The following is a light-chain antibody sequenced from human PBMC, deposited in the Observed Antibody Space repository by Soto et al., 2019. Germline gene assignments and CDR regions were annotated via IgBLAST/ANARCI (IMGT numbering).Light chain of an antibody. CDR1: QSVRSSY. CDR2: GTS. J-gene: IGKJ3*01. Sequence: DIVLTQSPGTLSLSPGERATLACRASQSVRSSYLAWYQQKPGQAPRLLLYGTSTRATGIPDRFSGSGSGTDFTLTISRLEPEDFAVYYCQQYGNSPRFTFGPGTKVDIK. V-gene: IGKV3-20*01. CDR3: QQYGNSPRFT.